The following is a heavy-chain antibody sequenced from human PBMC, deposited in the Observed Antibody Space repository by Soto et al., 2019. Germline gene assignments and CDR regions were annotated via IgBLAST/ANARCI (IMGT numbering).Heavy chain of an antibody. CDR2: ISYDGSNK. J-gene: IGHJ6*02. CDR3: ARGRSHGSGSYGAYYYYGMDV. Sequence: GSLRLSCAASGFTFSSYAMHWVRQAPGKGLEWVAVISYDGSNKYYADSVKGRFTISRDNSKNTLYLQMNSLRAEDTAVYYCARGRSHGSGSYGAYYYYGMDVWGQGTTVTVSS. D-gene: IGHD3-10*01. V-gene: IGHV3-30-3*01. CDR1: GFTFSSYA.